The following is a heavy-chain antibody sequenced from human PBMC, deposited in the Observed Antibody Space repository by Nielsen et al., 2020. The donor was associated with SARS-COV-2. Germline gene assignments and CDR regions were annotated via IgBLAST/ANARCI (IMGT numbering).Heavy chain of an antibody. CDR3: ARDLKGDIVVVPAAISEDDWFDP. V-gene: IGHV3-21*01. J-gene: IGHJ5*02. CDR2: ISSSSSYI. D-gene: IGHD2-2*02. Sequence: VRQAPGKGLEWVSSISSSSSYIYYADSVKGRFTISRDNAKNSLYLQMNSLRAEDTAVYYCARDLKGDIVVVPAAISEDDWFDPWGQGTLVTVSS.